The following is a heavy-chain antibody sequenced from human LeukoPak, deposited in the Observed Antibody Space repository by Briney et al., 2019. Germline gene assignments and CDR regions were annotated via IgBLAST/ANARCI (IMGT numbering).Heavy chain of an antibody. V-gene: IGHV3-23*01. J-gene: IGHJ4*02. D-gene: IGHD2-21*02. CDR1: GFTFSTYS. Sequence: GGSLRFSCAASGFTFSTYSMSWVRQAPGKGLEWVSLINSGGRTYYADSVKGRFTISRDNSKNMLFLQMNSLRADDTAVYFCAKEPPQCGADCFSLLDYWGQGTLVTVSS. CDR2: INSGGRT. CDR3: AKEPPQCGADCFSLLDY.